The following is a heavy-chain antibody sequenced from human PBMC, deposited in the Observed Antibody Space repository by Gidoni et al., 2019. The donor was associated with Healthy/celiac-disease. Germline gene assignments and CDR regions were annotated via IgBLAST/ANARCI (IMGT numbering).Heavy chain of an antibody. CDR2: INPNRWCK. Sequence: QVQLVQSGAEVKKPGASVKVSCKASGYTFTGYYMHWVRQAPGQGLGWLGRINPNRWCKNYAQEFQGRVTMTRDTAINTAYMELSRLRSDDTAVYYCARGASSPSYWGQGTLVTVSS. V-gene: IGHV1-2*06. CDR3: ARGASSPSY. D-gene: IGHD6-6*01. CDR1: GYTFTGYY. J-gene: IGHJ4*02.